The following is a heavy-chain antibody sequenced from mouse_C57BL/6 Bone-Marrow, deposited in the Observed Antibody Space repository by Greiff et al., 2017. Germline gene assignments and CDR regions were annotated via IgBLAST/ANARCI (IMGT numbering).Heavy chain of an antibody. CDR3: TVHYYCSSYCAMDY. D-gene: IGHD1-1*01. CDR1: GFNIKDDY. V-gene: IGHV14-4*01. J-gene: IGHJ4*01. Sequence: VQLQQSGAELVRPGASVKLSCTASGFNIKDDYMHWVKQRPEQGLEWIGWIDPENGDTEYASKFQGKATITADTSSTTAYLQLSSLTSEDTAVYYCTVHYYCSSYCAMDYWGQGTSVTVSS. CDR2: IDPENGDT.